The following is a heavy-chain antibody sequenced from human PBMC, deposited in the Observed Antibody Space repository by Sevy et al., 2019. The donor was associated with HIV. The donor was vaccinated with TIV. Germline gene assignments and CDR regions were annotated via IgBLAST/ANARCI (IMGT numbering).Heavy chain of an antibody. CDR3: ARDRAAAGKKYYYYGMDV. D-gene: IGHD6-13*01. J-gene: IGHJ6*02. Sequence: ASVKVSCKASGYTFTSNYMHWVRQAPGQGREGMGIINPSGVSASYAHKFQGRVTVTRDTSTSTVYMELSSLRSEDTAVYYCARDRAAAGKKYYYYGMDVWGQGTTVTVSS. CDR2: INPSGVSA. V-gene: IGHV1-46*01. CDR1: GYTFTSNY.